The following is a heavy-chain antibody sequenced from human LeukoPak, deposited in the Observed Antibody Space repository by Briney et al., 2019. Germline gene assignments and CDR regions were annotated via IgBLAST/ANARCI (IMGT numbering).Heavy chain of an antibody. Sequence: PGEPLKISCDGSGYGFSGYWIAWVRQMPGKGLEWMGIIYHGGSDTKNSPYFQGQVTITADKSISTAYLQSSSLKASDTAIYYCARQGGAIPNYYSYYMDVWGKGTTVTVSS. D-gene: IGHD3-16*01. J-gene: IGHJ6*03. V-gene: IGHV5-51*01. CDR1: GYGFSGYW. CDR2: IYHGGSDT. CDR3: ARQGGAIPNYYSYYMDV.